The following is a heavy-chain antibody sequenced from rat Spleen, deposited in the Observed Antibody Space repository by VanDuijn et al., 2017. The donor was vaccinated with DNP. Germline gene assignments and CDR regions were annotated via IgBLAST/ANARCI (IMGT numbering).Heavy chain of an antibody. CDR3: TRTTEDVMDA. CDR2: ITNSGGST. V-gene: IGHV5-25*01. J-gene: IGHJ4*01. CDR1: GFTFSNYD. D-gene: IGHD1-11*01. Sequence: EVQLVESGGGLVQPGRSMKVSCAASGFTFSNYDMAWVRQAPTKGLEWVASITNSGGSTYYRDSVKGRFTISRDNAKSTLYLQMDSLRSEDTATYYCTRTTEDVMDAWGQGASVTVSS.